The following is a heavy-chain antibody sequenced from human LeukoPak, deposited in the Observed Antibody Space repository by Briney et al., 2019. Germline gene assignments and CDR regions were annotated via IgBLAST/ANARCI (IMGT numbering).Heavy chain of an antibody. Sequence: GRSLRLSCAASGFTFSSYAMHWVRQAPGKGLEWVAVISHDGSNKYYADSVKGRFTISRDNSKNMLYLQMGSLRPEDTAVYYCARDPSGDYYFDYWGQGTLVTVSS. V-gene: IGHV3-30*04. D-gene: IGHD4-17*01. J-gene: IGHJ4*02. CDR2: ISHDGSNK. CDR3: ARDPSGDYYFDY. CDR1: GFTFSSYA.